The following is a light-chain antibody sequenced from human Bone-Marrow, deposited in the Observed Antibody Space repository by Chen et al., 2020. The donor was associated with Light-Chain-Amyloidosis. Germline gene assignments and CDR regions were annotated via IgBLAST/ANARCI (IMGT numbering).Light chain of an antibody. CDR1: ALSKQY. CDR2: DDN. CDR3: QSTDATGSYVV. V-gene: IGLV3-25*03. J-gene: IGLJ2*01. Sequence: SYELTQPPSVSVSPGQTPRITCSGEALSKQYAYLYQQRPGQAPVLVTFDDNKMPSGIPERFSGCSSGKTLSLTISGVQAEDEADYYCQSTDATGSYVVFGGGTKLTVL.